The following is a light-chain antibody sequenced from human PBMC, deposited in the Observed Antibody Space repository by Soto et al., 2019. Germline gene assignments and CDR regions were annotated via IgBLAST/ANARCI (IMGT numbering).Light chain of an antibody. J-gene: IGLJ1*01. Sequence: QSALTQPASVSGSPGQSITISCTGTSIDVGSYNLVSWYQQHPGKAPKLMIYDVSKRPSGVSNRFSGSKSGNTASLTISGLQAEDEADYYCCSYAGSSTVFGTGTKVTVL. CDR3: CSYAGSSTV. CDR1: SIDVGSYNL. V-gene: IGLV2-23*02. CDR2: DVS.